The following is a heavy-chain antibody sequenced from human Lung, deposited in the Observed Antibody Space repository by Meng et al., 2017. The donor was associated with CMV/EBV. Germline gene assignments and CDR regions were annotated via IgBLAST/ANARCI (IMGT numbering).Heavy chain of an antibody. CDR1: SVGYY. Sequence: SVGYYWSWPRQHPGTGLEWIGYIYYSGSPYYNPSLKSRVTISVDTSKNQFSLKLSSVTAADTAVYYCARPMKDCSSTSCWNAYVDPWGQGTLVTVSS. V-gene: IGHV4-31*02. J-gene: IGHJ5*02. CDR2: IYYSGSP. CDR3: ARPMKDCSSTSCWNAYVDP. D-gene: IGHD2-2*01.